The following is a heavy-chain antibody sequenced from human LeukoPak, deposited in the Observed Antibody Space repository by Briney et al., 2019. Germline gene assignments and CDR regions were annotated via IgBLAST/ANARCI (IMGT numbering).Heavy chain of an antibody. V-gene: IGHV4-31*03. CDR1: GGSISSGGYY. J-gene: IGHJ4*02. Sequence: SETLSLTCTVSGGSISSGGYYWSWIRQHPGKGREWIGYIYYSGSTYYNPSLKSRVTISVDTSKNQFSLKLSSVTAADTAVYYCARGYSSSWYYYWGQGTLVTVSS. D-gene: IGHD6-13*01. CDR3: ARGYSSSWYYY. CDR2: IYYSGST.